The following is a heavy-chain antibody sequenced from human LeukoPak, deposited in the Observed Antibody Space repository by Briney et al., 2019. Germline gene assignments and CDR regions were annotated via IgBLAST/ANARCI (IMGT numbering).Heavy chain of an antibody. CDR3: ARDVRSGRHDYGGNDAFDI. V-gene: IGHV3-7*01. CDR1: GFTFSSYW. J-gene: IGHJ3*02. CDR2: IKQDGSEK. D-gene: IGHD4-23*01. Sequence: GGSLRLSCAASGFTFSSYWMSWVRQAPGKGLEWVANIKQDGSEKYYVDSVKGRFTISRDNAKNSLYLQMNSLRAEDTAVYYCARDVRSGRHDYGGNDAFDIWGQGTMVTVSS.